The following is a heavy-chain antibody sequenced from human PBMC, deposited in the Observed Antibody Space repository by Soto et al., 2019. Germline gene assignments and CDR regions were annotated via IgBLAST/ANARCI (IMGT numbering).Heavy chain of an antibody. CDR2: INPKSGGT. J-gene: IGHJ6*02. Sequence: ASVKVSCKASGYSFTDYHIHWVRQAPGQGLEWLGRINPKSGGTSTAQKFQGWVTMTRARTIRTVYMELTRLRSDDTAVYFCARGHSTDCSNGVCSFFYNHEMDVWGQGTTVTVSS. V-gene: IGHV1-2*04. CDR3: ARGHSTDCSNGVCSFFYNHEMDV. CDR1: GYSFTDYH. D-gene: IGHD2-8*01.